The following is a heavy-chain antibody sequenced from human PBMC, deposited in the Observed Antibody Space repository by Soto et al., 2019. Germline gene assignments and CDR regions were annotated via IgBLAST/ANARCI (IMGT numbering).Heavy chain of an antibody. CDR2: MDPNSGVT. V-gene: IGHV1-8*01. CDR1: GYTFTSYD. D-gene: IGHD3-3*01. J-gene: IGHJ6*02. CDR3: ARERKFDFWRKGLDV. Sequence: QVHLVQSGAEVKKPGASVKVSCKASGYTFTSYDINWVRQAPGQGLEWLGWMDPNSGVTGYAQKFQGRVSMTRNISINTAHMELSSLRSEDTGVYYCARERKFDFWRKGLDVWGQGTTVAVSS.